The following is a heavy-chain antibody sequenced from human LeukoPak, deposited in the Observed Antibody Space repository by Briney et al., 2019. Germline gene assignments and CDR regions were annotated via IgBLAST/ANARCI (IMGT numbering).Heavy chain of an antibody. CDR2: IYYSGST. J-gene: IGHJ4*02. CDR3: ARARYYYGSGSPYFDY. V-gene: IGHV4-30-4*01. Sequence: SETLSLTCTVSGGSISSGDYYWSWIRQPPGKGLEWTGYIYYSGSTYYNPSLKSRVTISVDTSKNQFSLKLSSVAAADTAVYYCARARYYYGSGSPYFDYWGQGTLVTVSS. CDR1: GGSISSGDYY. D-gene: IGHD3-10*01.